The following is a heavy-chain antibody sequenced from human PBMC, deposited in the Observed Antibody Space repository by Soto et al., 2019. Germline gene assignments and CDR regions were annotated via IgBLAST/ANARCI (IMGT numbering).Heavy chain of an antibody. CDR2: IIPIFGTA. J-gene: IGHJ5*02. V-gene: IGHV1-69*06. CDR3: ARCTWLRNWFDP. CDR1: GCTFSSSA. D-gene: IGHD5-12*01. Sequence: SVKVSCKASGCTFSSSAISWVRQAPGQGLEWMGGIIPIFGTANYAQHFQGRVTITADKSTSTAYMELSSLRSEDTAVYYCARCTWLRNWFDPWGQGTLVTVSS.